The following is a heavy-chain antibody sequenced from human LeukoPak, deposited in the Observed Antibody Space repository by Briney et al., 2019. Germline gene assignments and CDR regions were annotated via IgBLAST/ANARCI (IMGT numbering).Heavy chain of an antibody. CDR2: INPNSGGT. CDR3: ARATIAVAGKGYYYYYMDV. CDR1: GYTFTGYY. J-gene: IGHJ6*03. Sequence: ASVKVSCMASGYTFTGYYMHWVRQAPGQGLEWMGRINPNSGGTNYAQKFQGRVTMTRDTSISTAYMELSRLRSDDTAVYYCARATIAVAGKGYYYYYMDVWGKGTTVTVSS. V-gene: IGHV1-2*06. D-gene: IGHD6-19*01.